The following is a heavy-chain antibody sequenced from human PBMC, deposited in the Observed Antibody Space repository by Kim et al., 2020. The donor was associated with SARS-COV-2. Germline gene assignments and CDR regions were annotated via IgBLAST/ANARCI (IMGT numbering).Heavy chain of an antibody. V-gene: IGHV3-23*01. CDR2: LGGSGENT. Sequence: GGSLRLSCEASGFSFNRQAMAWVRQAPGKGLEWVSGLGGSGENTYYADSVKGRFTISRDSSTNTLYLQVSSLRVEDTAIYYCAKLKTMLQGVNYFDSWGQGTLVTDSA. D-gene: IGHD3-10*01. J-gene: IGHJ4*02. CDR1: GFSFNRQA. CDR3: AKLKTMLQGVNYFDS.